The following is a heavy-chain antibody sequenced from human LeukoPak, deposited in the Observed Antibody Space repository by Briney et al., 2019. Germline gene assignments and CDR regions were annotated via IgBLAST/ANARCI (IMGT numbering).Heavy chain of an antibody. J-gene: IGHJ5*02. D-gene: IGHD2-2*01. CDR3: ARRLTQYDCFDP. CDR1: GDSVSSNSVT. Sequence: SQTLSLTCAISGDSVSSNSVTWSWIRQSPSRGLEWLGRTYYRSTWYNDYAVSVRGRITVNPDTSKNQFSLHLNSVTPEDTAVYYCARRLTQYDCFDPWGQGILVTVSS. V-gene: IGHV6-1*01. CDR2: TYYRSTWYN.